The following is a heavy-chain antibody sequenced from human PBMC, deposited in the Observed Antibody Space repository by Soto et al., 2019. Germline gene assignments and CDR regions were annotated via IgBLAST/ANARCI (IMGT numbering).Heavy chain of an antibody. J-gene: IGHJ6*03. Sequence: QVQLVQSGAEVKKPGASVKVSCKASGYTFTSYGISWVRQAPGQGLEWMGWISAYDGNTNYAQKLQGRVTMTTDTSTSTAYMELRSLRSDDTAVYYCARVFMGSGSYPKIYYYYYYMEVWGKGTTVTVSS. V-gene: IGHV1-18*01. D-gene: IGHD3-10*01. CDR3: ARVFMGSGSYPKIYYYYYYMEV. CDR2: ISAYDGNT. CDR1: GYTFTSYG.